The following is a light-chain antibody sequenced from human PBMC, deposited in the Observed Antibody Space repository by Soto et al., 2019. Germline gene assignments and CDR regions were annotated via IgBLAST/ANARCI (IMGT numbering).Light chain of an antibody. CDR1: QSVSGW. V-gene: IGKV1-5*01. J-gene: IGKJ5*01. CDR3: QQLHGYPIT. CDR2: HAS. Sequence: DIQMTQSPSTLSASVGDTVTVTCRASQSVSGWLAWYQQKPGEAPKLLIYHASTLESGVPSRFSGSGSGTEFTLTISSLQPEDFATYYCQQLHGYPITFGQGTRLEIK.